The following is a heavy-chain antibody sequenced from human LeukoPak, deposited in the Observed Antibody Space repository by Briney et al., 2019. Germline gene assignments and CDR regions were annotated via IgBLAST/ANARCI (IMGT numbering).Heavy chain of an antibody. J-gene: IGHJ4*02. CDR2: ISTYNGNT. CDR3: ARDGERYYDSSGYYY. V-gene: IGHV1-18*01. D-gene: IGHD3-22*01. Sequence: ASVKVSCKASGYTLTNYGISWVRQAPGQGLEWMGWISTYNGNTNYAQKLQGRVTMTTDTSTSTAYMELRSLRSDDTAVYYCARDGERYYDSSGYYYWGQGTLVTVSS. CDR1: GYTLTNYG.